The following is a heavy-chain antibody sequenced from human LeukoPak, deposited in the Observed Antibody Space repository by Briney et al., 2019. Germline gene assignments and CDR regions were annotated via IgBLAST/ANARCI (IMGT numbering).Heavy chain of an antibody. J-gene: IGHJ4*02. D-gene: IGHD3-3*01. CDR1: GGSISSSSYY. CDR3: ARHPYYDFWSGYPRSPLYFDY. V-gene: IGHV4-39*01. CDR2: IYYSGST. Sequence: PSETLSLTCTVSGGSISSSSYYWGWIRQPPGKGLEWIGSIYYSGSTYYNPSLKSRVTISVDTSKNQFSLKLSSVTAADTAVYYCARHPYYDFWSGYPRSPLYFDYWGQGTLVTVSS.